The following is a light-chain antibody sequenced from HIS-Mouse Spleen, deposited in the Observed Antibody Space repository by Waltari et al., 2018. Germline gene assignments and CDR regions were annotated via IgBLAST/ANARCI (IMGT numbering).Light chain of an antibody. J-gene: IGLJ2*01. Sequence: SYELTQPPSVSVSPGQTARITCSGDALPKKYAYWYQQKSGQAPVLVVYDDSDRPSGIPERFSGSNSGNTATLTISRVEAGDEADYYCQVWDSSSDHPVFGGGTKLTVL. CDR3: QVWDSSSDHPV. CDR1: ALPKKY. V-gene: IGLV3-21*02. CDR2: DDS.